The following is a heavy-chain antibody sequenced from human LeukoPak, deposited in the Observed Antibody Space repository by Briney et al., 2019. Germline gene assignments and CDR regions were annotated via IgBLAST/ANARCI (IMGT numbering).Heavy chain of an antibody. Sequence: ASVKVSCKASGGTFSSYAISWVRRAPGQGLEWMGGIIPIFGTANYAQKFQGRVTITADESTSTAYMELSSLRSEDTAVYYCARKGRVVVTPYYYYGMDVWGQGTTVTVSS. D-gene: IGHD2-15*01. V-gene: IGHV1-69*13. J-gene: IGHJ6*02. CDR3: ARKGRVVVTPYYYYGMDV. CDR2: IIPIFGTA. CDR1: GGTFSSYA.